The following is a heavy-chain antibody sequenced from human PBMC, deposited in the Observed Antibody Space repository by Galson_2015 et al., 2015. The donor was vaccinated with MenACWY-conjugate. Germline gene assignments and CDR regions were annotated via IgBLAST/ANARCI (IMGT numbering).Heavy chain of an antibody. CDR2: INHVGDT. V-gene: IGHV4-34*01. D-gene: IGHD3-3*01. Sequence: ETLSLTCGVHDGSLTGASWSWIRQPPGKGLEWIGEINHVGDTDYNPSLRGRVTKSLDTSKNQFSLRLSSATAADTAVYYCARLVTRGITIFGAHPRASYGLDVWGQGTTVIVSS. J-gene: IGHJ6*02. CDR1: DGSLTGAS. CDR3: ARLVTRGITIFGAHPRASYGLDV.